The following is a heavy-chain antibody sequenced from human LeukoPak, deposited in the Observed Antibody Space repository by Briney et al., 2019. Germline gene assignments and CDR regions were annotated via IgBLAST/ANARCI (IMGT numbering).Heavy chain of an antibody. CDR1: GFTFSSYA. CDR3: AIAHLLEWLLNY. CDR2: ISGSGGST. Sequence: GGSLRLSCAASGFTFSSYAMSWVRQAPGKGLEWVSAISGSGGSTYYADSVKGRFTISRDNSKNTLYLQMNSLRAEDTAVYYCAIAHLLEWLLNYWGQGTLVTVSS. J-gene: IGHJ4*02. V-gene: IGHV3-23*01. D-gene: IGHD3-3*01.